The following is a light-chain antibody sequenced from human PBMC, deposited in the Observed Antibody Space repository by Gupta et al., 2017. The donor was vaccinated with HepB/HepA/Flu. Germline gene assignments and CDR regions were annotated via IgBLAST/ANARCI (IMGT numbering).Light chain of an antibody. V-gene: IGLV2-14*03. CDR3: SSYTSSSGYV. CDR2: DVT. J-gene: IGLJ1*01. CDR1: INDVCRYNF. Sequence: QSALTQPASVSGSPGQSHTLSCTGTINDVCRYNFVSWYRQYSGKAPKLIIYDVTNRPSGVSSCFSGSKSGSTASLTISGLQAEDEAYYYCSSYTSSSGYVFGTGTQVTVL.